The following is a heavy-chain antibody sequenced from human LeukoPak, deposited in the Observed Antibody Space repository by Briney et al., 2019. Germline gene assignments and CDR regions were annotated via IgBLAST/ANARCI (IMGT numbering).Heavy chain of an antibody. J-gene: IGHJ4*02. CDR3: ARRSQWLVYDY. V-gene: IGHV1-2*02. Sequence: GASVKVSCKASGYTFTGYYVHWVRQAPGQGLEWMGWTNPNSGGTNYAQKFQGRVTMTRDTSISTAYMELSRLRSDDTAVYYCARRSQWLVYDYWGQGTLVTVSS. CDR2: TNPNSGGT. CDR1: GYTFTGYY. D-gene: IGHD6-19*01.